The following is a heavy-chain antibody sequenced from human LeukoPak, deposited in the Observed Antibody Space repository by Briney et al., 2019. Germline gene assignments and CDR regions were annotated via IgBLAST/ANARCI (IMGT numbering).Heavy chain of an antibody. J-gene: IGHJ3*02. Sequence: GGSLRLSCAASGFTFSSYGMHWVRQAPGKGLEWVAVIWDDGSNKYYADSVKGRFTISRDNSKNTLYLQMNSLRAEDTAVYYCARDPLGYCSSTSCHDAFDIWGQGTMVTVSS. D-gene: IGHD2-2*01. CDR1: GFTFSSYG. CDR2: IWDDGSNK. CDR3: ARDPLGYCSSTSCHDAFDI. V-gene: IGHV3-33*01.